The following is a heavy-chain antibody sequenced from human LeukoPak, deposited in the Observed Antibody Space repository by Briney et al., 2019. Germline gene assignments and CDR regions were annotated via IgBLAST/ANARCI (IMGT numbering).Heavy chain of an antibody. CDR2: IKKDGSEK. D-gene: IGHD3-22*01. Sequence: GGTLRLSCAASGFTFSSYWMSWVRQAPGKGLEWVANIKKDGSEKYYVDSVKGRFTISRDNAKNSLYLQMNSLRAEDTAVYYCARDLYRIVVVPHYFDSWGQGTLVTVSS. J-gene: IGHJ4*02. CDR1: GFTFSSYW. CDR3: ARDLYRIVVVPHYFDS. V-gene: IGHV3-7*01.